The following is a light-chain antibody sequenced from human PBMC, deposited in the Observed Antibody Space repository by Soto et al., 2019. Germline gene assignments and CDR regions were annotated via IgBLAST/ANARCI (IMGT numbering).Light chain of an antibody. V-gene: IGLV2-14*01. CDR1: SSDVGNYIF. CDR3: VSYTTSASYV. CDR2: DIN. J-gene: IGLJ1*01. Sequence: QPVLTQPASVSGSPGQSITISCTGTSSDVGNYIFVSWYRQHPGKAPKLMIYDINNRSSGVSNRFSGSKSGNTASLTISGLQAEDEADYYCVSYTTSASYVFGTGTKLTVL.